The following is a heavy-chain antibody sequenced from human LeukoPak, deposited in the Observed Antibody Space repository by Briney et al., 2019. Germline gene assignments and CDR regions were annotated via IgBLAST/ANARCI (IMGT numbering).Heavy chain of an antibody. V-gene: IGHV3-30*02. CDR1: GFTFSSYT. CDR2: IRYDGSNK. D-gene: IGHD4-17*01. Sequence: GGSLRLSCAASGFTFSSYTMHWVRQAPGKGLEWAAFIRYDGSNKYCADSVKGRFTVSRDNSKNTLYLQMNSLRAEDTAVYYCAKDKTDFGDYSYMDVWGKGTTVTVSS. CDR3: AKDKTDFGDYSYMDV. J-gene: IGHJ6*03.